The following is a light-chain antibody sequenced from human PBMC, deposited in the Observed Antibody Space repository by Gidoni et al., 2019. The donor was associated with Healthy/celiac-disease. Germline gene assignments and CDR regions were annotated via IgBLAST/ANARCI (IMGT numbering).Light chain of an antibody. Sequence: EIVLTQSPATLSLSPGDRATLYCRSSQSVSSYLAWYQQKPGQAPRLLIYDAANRATGIPARFSGSGSGTDFTLTISSLEPEDFAVYYCQQRSNWPWTFGQGTKVEIK. CDR1: QSVSSY. CDR2: DAA. CDR3: QQRSNWPWT. V-gene: IGKV3-11*01. J-gene: IGKJ1*01.